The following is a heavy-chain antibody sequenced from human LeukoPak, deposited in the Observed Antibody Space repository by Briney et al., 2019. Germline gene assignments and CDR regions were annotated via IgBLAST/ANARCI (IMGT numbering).Heavy chain of an antibody. CDR2: ISSSSSYI. J-gene: IGHJ3*02. Sequence: GGSLRLSCAASGFTFSSYSMNWVRQAPGKGLEWVSSISSSSSYIYYADSVKGRFTISRDNAKNSLYLQMNSLRAEDTAVYYCARDMHPNDAFDIWGQGTMVTVSS. CDR3: ARDMHPNDAFDI. V-gene: IGHV3-21*01. CDR1: GFTFSSYS. D-gene: IGHD2-2*01.